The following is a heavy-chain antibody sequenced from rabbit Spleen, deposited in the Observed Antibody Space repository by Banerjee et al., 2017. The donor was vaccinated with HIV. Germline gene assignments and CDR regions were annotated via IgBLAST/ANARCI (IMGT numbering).Heavy chain of an antibody. D-gene: IGHD7-1*01. V-gene: IGHV1S45*01. CDR3: ARDLVTAIGWNFAL. CDR1: GFSLTSSYD. J-gene: IGHJ4*01. CDR2: ISAGSSGST. Sequence: QEQLVESGGGLVQPGTSLTLTCTASGFSLTSSYDMCWVRQAPGKGLEWVGCISAGSSGSTYYASWAKGRFTISKTSSTVTLQMTSLTAADTATYFCARDLVTAIGWNFALWGQGTLVTVS.